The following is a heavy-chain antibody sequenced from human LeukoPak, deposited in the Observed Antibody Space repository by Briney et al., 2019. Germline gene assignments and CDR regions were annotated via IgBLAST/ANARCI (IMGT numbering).Heavy chain of an antibody. V-gene: IGHV4-39*01. J-gene: IGHJ4*02. CDR2: IYYSGST. Sequence: SETLSLTCTVSGGSISSSSYYWGWIRQPPGKGLEWIGSIYYSGSTYYNPSLKSRVTISVDTSKNQFSLKVRSVTAADTGVYYCARGNLWSGSFPYWGQGTLVTVSS. CDR3: ARGNLWSGSFPY. CDR1: GGSISSSSYY. D-gene: IGHD3-3*01.